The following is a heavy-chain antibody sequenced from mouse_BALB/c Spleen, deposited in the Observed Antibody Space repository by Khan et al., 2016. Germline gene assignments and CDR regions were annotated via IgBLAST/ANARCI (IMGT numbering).Heavy chain of an antibody. V-gene: IGHV4-1*02. CDR2: INPDSSTI. Sequence: EVKLLESGGGLVQPGGSLKLSCAASGFDFSRYWMSWVRQAPGKGLEWIGEINPDSSTINYTPSLKDKFIISRDNAKNTLYLQMSKVRSEDTALYYCARLHCDGRCADWGQGTLVTVAA. CDR1: GFDFSRYW. CDR3: ARLHCDGRCAD. J-gene: IGHJ3*01. D-gene: IGHD1-2*01.